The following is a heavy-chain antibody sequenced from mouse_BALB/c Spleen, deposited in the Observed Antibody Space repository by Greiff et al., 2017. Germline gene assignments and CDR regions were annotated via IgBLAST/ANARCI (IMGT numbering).Heavy chain of an antibody. J-gene: IGHJ2*01. D-gene: IGHD2-3*01. CDR1: GFTFSDYY. V-gene: IGHV5-4*02. CDR3: ARGGYDPFDY. Sequence: DVMLVESGGGLVKPGGSLKLSCAASGFTFSDYYMYWVRQTPEKRLEWVATISDGGSYTYYPDSVKGRFTISRDNAKNNLYLQMSSLKSEDTAMYYCARGGYDPFDYWGQGTTLTVSS. CDR2: ISDGGSYT.